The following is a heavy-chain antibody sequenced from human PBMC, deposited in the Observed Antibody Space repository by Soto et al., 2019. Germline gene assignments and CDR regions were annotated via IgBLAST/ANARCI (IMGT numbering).Heavy chain of an antibody. V-gene: IGHV1-18*01. J-gene: IGHJ6*02. CDR1: GYTFYSHS. Sequence: QAQLVQSGAEVRKPGASVKVSCKASGYTFYSHSISWVRQAPGQGLEWMGRINADYGNTQYAQKFRGRVTMTTDTSTTTVDMELTNLRSDDTAVYYCARCIPGDYYYGKDVWGQGTTVTFSS. CDR3: ARCIPGDYYYGKDV. CDR2: INADYGNT. D-gene: IGHD1-26*01.